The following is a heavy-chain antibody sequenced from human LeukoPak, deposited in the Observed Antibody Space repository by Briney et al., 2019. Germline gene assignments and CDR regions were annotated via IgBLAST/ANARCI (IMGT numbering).Heavy chain of an antibody. J-gene: IGHJ4*02. CDR2: IRSKAYGGTT. CDR1: GFTFGDYA. CDR3: TRAGFGYGSGGFDY. V-gene: IGHV3-49*03. D-gene: IGHD3-10*01. Sequence: GGSLRLSCTASGFTFGDYAMSWFRQAPGKGLEWVGLIRSKAYGGTTEYAASVKGRFTISRDDSKSITYLQMNSLKTEDTAVYYCTRAGFGYGSGGFDYWGQGTLVTVSS.